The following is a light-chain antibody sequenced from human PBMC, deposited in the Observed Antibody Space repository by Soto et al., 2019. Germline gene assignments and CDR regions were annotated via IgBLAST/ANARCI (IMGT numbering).Light chain of an antibody. V-gene: IGKV3-20*01. J-gene: IGKJ5*01. CDR1: QSLSSSY. Sequence: EIVLTQSPGTLSLSPGEGATLSCRASQSLSSSYLAWYQQKAGQAPRLLIYGASSRASGIPDRFSGSGSGTDFSLTISRLEPEDFALYYCQQYGSSPITFGQGTRLEIE. CDR2: GAS. CDR3: QQYGSSPIT.